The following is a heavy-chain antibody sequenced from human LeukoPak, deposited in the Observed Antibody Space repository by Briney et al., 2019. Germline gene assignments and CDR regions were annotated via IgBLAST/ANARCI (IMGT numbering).Heavy chain of an antibody. D-gene: IGHD1-1*01. CDR1: GFIFSSYA. CDR2: ISDSGDST. J-gene: IGHJ4*02. CDR3: AKRGGTGTKYFDY. Sequence: GGSLRLSCAASGFIFSSYAMNWVRQAPGKGLEWVSAISDSGDSTYYADSVKGRFTISRDNSRNTLYLQMNSLRAEDTAVYYCAKRGGTGTKYFDYWGQGTLFTVSS. V-gene: IGHV3-23*01.